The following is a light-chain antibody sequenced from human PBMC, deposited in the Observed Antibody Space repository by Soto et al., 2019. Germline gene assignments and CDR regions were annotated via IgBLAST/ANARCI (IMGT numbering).Light chain of an antibody. J-gene: IGLJ1*01. CDR1: ISDVGGYNY. V-gene: IGLV2-14*03. Sequence: QSALTQPASVSGSPGQSITISCTGTISDVGGYNYVSWYQQHPGKAPKLMIFDVSNRPSGVSNRFSGSKSGYTASLTISGLQAEDEADYYCSSYTSSSTYVFGTGTKPPS. CDR3: SSYTSSSTYV. CDR2: DVS.